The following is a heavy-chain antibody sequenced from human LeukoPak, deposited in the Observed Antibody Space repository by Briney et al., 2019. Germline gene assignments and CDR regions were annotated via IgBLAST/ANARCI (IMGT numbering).Heavy chain of an antibody. D-gene: IGHD6-13*01. V-gene: IGHV4-61*02. CDR1: GGSISSGSYY. Sequence: SQTLSLTCTISGGSISSGSYYWNWNRQPAGKGLEWIGRIYTSGSTNYNPSLKSRVTISLDTSKNQFSLKLSSVTAADTAVYYCARAFQLASYSSSFDYWGQGTLVTVSS. J-gene: IGHJ4*02. CDR3: ARAFQLASYSSSFDY. CDR2: IYTSGST.